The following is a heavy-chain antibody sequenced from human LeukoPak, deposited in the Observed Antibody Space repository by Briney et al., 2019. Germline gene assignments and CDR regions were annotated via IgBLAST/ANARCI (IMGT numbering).Heavy chain of an antibody. V-gene: IGHV3-7*01. CDR2: IKQDGGDQ. J-gene: IGHJ3*01. Sequence: GGSLRLSCAASGFPFSNYWMTWVRQAPGKGLEWVANIKQDGGDQYYVDSVKGRFTISRDNAKNSLYLQMNSLRAEDTAVYYCSRGGPEADEAFDFWGQRTMVVGSS. CDR3: SRGGPEADEAFDF. CDR1: GFPFSNYW.